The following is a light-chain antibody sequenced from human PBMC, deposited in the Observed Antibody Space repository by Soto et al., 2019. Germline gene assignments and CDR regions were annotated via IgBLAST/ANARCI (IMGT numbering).Light chain of an antibody. CDR3: QQSYVTPYT. CDR2: AAS. CDR1: QTITYY. V-gene: IGKV1-39*01. Sequence: DIQLTQSPSSLSASVGDTVTITCRASQTITYYLNWYHQKLGKAPRLLVYAASSLQTGVPSRFSGSGSGTDFTLAISSLQPEDFGTYYCQQSYVTPYTFGQGTNLEI. J-gene: IGKJ2*01.